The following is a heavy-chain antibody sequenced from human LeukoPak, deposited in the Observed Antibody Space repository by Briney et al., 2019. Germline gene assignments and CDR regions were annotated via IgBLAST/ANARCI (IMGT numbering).Heavy chain of an antibody. D-gene: IGHD1-7*01. Sequence: GGSLRLSCAASGLSFNDYAMSWVRQAPGKGLEWVSVISGSGGRTSYADSVKGRFTVSRDNSKNTLYLQMNSLRAEDTAIYYCAKNRNSPHFDFWGQGTLVTVSS. CDR3: AKNRNSPHFDF. J-gene: IGHJ4*02. CDR2: ISGSGGRT. V-gene: IGHV3-23*01. CDR1: GLSFNDYA.